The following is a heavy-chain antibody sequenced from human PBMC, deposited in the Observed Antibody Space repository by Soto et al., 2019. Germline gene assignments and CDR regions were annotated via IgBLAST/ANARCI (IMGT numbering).Heavy chain of an antibody. D-gene: IGHD3-22*01. CDR1: GGSISSYY. Sequence: PSETLSLTCTVSGGSISSYYWSWIRQPPGKGLEWIGYIYYSGSTNYNPSLKSRVTISVDTSKNQFSLKLSSVTAADTAVYYCARGKYDSSGYYISYWFDPWGQGTLVTV. CDR2: IYYSGST. V-gene: IGHV4-59*01. J-gene: IGHJ5*02. CDR3: ARGKYDSSGYYISYWFDP.